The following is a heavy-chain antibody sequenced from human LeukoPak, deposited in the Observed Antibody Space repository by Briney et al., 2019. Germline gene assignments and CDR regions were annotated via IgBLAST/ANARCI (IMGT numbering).Heavy chain of an antibody. V-gene: IGHV4-61*09. CDR3: ASLPSGRHLSIRH. J-gene: IGHJ1*01. Sequence: PSETLSLTCTVSGDSISISSYYWSWIRQPAGKGLEWIGHIYTSGSTNYNPSLKSRVTMSVDTSKNQFSLKLSSVTAADTAVYYCASLPSGRHLSIRHWGQGTLVTVSS. D-gene: IGHD1-26*01. CDR1: GDSISISSYY. CDR2: IYTSGST.